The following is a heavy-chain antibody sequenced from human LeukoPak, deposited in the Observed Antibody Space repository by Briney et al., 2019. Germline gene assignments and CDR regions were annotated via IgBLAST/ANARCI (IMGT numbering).Heavy chain of an antibody. D-gene: IGHD5-18*01. CDR2: IIPIFGTA. Sequence: SVKVSCKASGGTFSSYAISWVRQPPGQGLEWMGGIIPIFGTANYAQRFQGRVTITTDESTSTAYMELSSLRSEDTAVYYCAREGGYSYGPAFDYWGQGTLVTVSS. CDR3: AREGGYSYGPAFDY. V-gene: IGHV1-69*05. CDR1: GGTFSSYA. J-gene: IGHJ4*02.